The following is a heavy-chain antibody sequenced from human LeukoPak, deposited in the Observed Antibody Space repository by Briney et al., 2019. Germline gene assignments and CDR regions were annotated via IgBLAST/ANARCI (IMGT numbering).Heavy chain of an antibody. J-gene: IGHJ5*02. D-gene: IGHD3-10*01. Sequence: GGSLRLSCAASGFTVSNDYMAWIRQAPGRGLEWVSLIYGDGTTFYTDSVKGRFTISRDNFKNTLYLQMSSLRPEDTALYYCARDRAGAQSWVALDPWGQGTLVTVSS. CDR2: IYGDGTT. CDR3: ARDRAGAQSWVALDP. CDR1: GFTVSNDY. V-gene: IGHV3-66*02.